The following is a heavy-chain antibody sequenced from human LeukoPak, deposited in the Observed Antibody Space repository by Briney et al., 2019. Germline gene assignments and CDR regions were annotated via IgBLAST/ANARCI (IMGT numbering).Heavy chain of an antibody. J-gene: IGHJ3*02. CDR2: INPSGGST. Sequence: ASVKVSCKASGYTFTSYGISWVRQAPGQGLEWMGIINPSGGSTSYAQKFQGRVTMTRDTSTSTVYMELSSLRSEDTAVYYCARLRGSGYSSGWYAPEFGFDIWGQGTMVTVSS. CDR3: ARLRGSGYSSGWYAPEFGFDI. V-gene: IGHV1-46*01. CDR1: GYTFTSYG. D-gene: IGHD6-19*01.